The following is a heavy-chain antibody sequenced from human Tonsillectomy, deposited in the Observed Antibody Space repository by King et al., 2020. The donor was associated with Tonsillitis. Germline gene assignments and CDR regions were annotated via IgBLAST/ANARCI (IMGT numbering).Heavy chain of an antibody. J-gene: IGHJ6*03. Sequence: VQLQESGPGLVKPSQTLSLTCTVSGDSISSGGYFWSWIRQHPGKGLEWIGYIYNNGRTYYNPSLKSRVAISVDTSENQFSLKLSSLTAADTAVYYCARDRISYMDVWGKGTPVSVSS. CDR2: IYNNGRT. CDR3: ARDRISYMDV. CDR1: GDSISSGGYF. V-gene: IGHV4-31*03.